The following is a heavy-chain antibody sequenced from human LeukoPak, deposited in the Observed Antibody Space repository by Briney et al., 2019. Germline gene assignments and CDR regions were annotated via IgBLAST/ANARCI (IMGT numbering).Heavy chain of an antibody. CDR2: MSYSGSI. CDR1: GASISSYY. CDR3: ANPQHQSFDY. J-gene: IGHJ4*02. V-gene: IGHV4-59*08. Sequence: SETLSLTCTVSGASISSYYWIWIWQPPGRGLEWIAYMSYSGSINYNPSLKDRVTISLDSSKNQFSLELTSVTAADTAVFYCANPQHQSFDYWGQGTLVTVSS. D-gene: IGHD2-2*01.